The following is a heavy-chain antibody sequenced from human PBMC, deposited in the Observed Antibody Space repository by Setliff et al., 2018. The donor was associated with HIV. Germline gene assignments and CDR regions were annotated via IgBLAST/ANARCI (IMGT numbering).Heavy chain of an antibody. V-gene: IGHV1-18*01. CDR3: ARDPPGWRYDSSGYTDY. CDR2: NSAYNGNT. Sequence: ASVKVSCKASGYTFTSYGISWVRQAPGQGLEWMGWNSAYNGNTNYAQKLQGRVTMTTDTSTSTAYMELRSLRSDDTAVYYCARDPPGWRYDSSGYTDYWGQGTLVTVSS. D-gene: IGHD3-22*01. CDR1: GYTFTSYG. J-gene: IGHJ4*02.